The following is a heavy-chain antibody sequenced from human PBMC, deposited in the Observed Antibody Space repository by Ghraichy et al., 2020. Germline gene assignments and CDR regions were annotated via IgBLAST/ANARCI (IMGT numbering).Heavy chain of an antibody. CDR3: ARDIVGASYYYYGMDV. CDR1: GYTFTSYD. CDR2: MNPNSGNT. D-gene: IGHD1-26*01. J-gene: IGHJ6*02. Sequence: ASVKVSCKASGYTFTSYDINWVRQATGQGLEWMGWMNPNSGNTGYAQKFQGRVTMTRNTSISTAYMELSSLRSEDTAVYYCARDIVGASYYYYGMDVWGQGTTVTVSS. V-gene: IGHV1-8*01.